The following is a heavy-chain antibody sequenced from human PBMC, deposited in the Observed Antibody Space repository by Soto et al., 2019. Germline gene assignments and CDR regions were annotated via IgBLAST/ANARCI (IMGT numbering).Heavy chain of an antibody. D-gene: IGHD1-1*01. CDR2: INTNTGNP. V-gene: IGHV7-4-1*01. J-gene: IGHJ3*02. CDR1: GYTLSSYA. CDR3: ARVTRNDDAFDI. Sequence: ASVKVSCKASGYTLSSYALNWVRQAPGQGLEWMGWINTNTGNPTSAQGFTGRFAFSLDTSVSTAYLQILSLKAEDTAVYYCARVTRNDDAFDIWGQGTLVTVSS.